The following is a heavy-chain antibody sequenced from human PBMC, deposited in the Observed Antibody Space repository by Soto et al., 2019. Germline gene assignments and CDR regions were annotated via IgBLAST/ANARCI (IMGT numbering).Heavy chain of an antibody. V-gene: IGHV4-59*08. CDR1: GCSISSYY. J-gene: IGHJ4*02. CDR3: ATLVKYCSGGSCYSQPYFDY. Sequence: SETLSLSCTVSGCSISSYYWSWIRQPPGKGLEWIGYIYYSGSTNYNPSLKSRVTISVDTSKNQFSLKLSSVTAADTAVYYCATLVKYCSGGSCYSQPYFDYWGQGTLVTVSS. D-gene: IGHD2-15*01. CDR2: IYYSGST.